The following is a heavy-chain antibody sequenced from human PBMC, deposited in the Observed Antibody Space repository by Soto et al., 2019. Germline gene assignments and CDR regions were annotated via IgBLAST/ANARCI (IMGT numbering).Heavy chain of an antibody. J-gene: IGHJ4*02. D-gene: IGHD3-16*01. CDR2: TSSDGSNK. V-gene: IGHV3-30*03. CDR3: ARGGDFLDY. Sequence: QVQLVESGGGVVRPGKSLTLSCTGSGFAFGGFGIHWVRQTPVKGLEWLAMTSSDGSNKYLADSVKGRFTVSRDMSRTIVCLQMDNLRREDTAVYYCARGGDFLDYWGWGDRVTVSS. CDR1: GFAFGGFG.